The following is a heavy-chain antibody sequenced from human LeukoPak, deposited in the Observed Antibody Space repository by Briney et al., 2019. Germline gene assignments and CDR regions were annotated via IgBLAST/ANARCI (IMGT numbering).Heavy chain of an antibody. V-gene: IGHV4-59*01. J-gene: IGHJ4*02. CDR2: IHFSGST. CDR3: ARDRSAAGFDY. CDR1: DASISGYY. Sequence: PSETLSLTCTVSDASISGYYWSWIRQPPGKGLEWIGSIHFSGSTNYNPSLKSRVTISVDTSKNQLSLKLSSVTAADTAVYYCARDRSAAGFDYWGQGTLVTVSS. D-gene: IGHD6-13*01.